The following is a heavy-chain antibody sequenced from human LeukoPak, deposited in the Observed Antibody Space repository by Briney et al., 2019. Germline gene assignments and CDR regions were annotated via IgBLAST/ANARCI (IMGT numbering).Heavy chain of an antibody. CDR3: AKDLRRSAHDY. Sequence: GGSLRLSCAASGFTFSNAWMSWVRQAPGKGLEWVGRIKSKTDGGTTDYAAPVKGRFTISRDDSKNTLYLQMNSLRAEDTAVYYCAKDLRRSAHDYWGQGTLVTVSS. D-gene: IGHD1-26*01. J-gene: IGHJ4*02. V-gene: IGHV3-15*01. CDR1: GFTFSNAW. CDR2: IKSKTDGGTT.